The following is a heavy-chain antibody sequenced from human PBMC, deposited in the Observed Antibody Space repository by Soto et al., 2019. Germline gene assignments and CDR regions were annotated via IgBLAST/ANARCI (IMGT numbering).Heavy chain of an antibody. D-gene: IGHD2-2*01. CDR2: IYHSGST. V-gene: IGHV4-34*01. CDR1: GGSFGGYY. J-gene: IGHJ4*02. CDR3: ARVPDY. Sequence: SETLSLTCAVYGGSFGGYYWSWIRQPPGKGLEWIGYIYHSGSTYYNLSLKSRVTISVDRSKNQFSLKLSSVTAADTAVYYCARVPDYWGQGTLVTVSS.